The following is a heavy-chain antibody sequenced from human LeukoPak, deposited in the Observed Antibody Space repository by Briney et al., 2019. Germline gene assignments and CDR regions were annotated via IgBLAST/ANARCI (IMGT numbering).Heavy chain of an antibody. CDR1: GFTFSNAR. D-gene: IGHD1-26*01. J-gene: IGHJ4*02. CDR2: IKTKTDDGAT. Sequence: GGSLRLSCAASGFTFSNARMNWVRQAPGKGLEWVGRIKTKTDDGATDYSAPVKARFTISRDDSKTTLYLQMNGLKTEDTAIYYCTTYAGATAYWGQGTLVTVSS. CDR3: TTYAGATAY. V-gene: IGHV3-15*01.